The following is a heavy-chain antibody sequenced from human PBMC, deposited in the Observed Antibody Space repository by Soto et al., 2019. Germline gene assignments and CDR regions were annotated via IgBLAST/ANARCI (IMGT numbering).Heavy chain of an antibody. J-gene: IGHJ3*02. CDR1: GGNFSSYA. CDR2: IIPIFGTA. D-gene: IGHD6-6*01. V-gene: IGHV1-69*06. CDR3: ARVMSIKNAFDI. Sequence: GASVKVSCKASGGNFSSYAISWVRQAPGQGLEWMGGIIPIFGTANYAQKFQGRVTITADKSTSTAYMELSSLRSEDTAVYYCARVMSIKNAFDIWGQGTMVTVSS.